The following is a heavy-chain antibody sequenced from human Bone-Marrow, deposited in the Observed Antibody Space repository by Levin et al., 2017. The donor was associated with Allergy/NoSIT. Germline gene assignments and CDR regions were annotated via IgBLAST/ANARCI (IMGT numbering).Heavy chain of an antibody. Sequence: LSLTCAASGFTFSTYAMSWVRQAPGKGLEWVTVIRGSGGGTYYADSVKGWFTISRDNSENALYLQMNSLRAEDTAVYYCAKGPTTVTTRWFDPWGQGTLVTVSS. CDR2: IRGSGGGT. J-gene: IGHJ5*02. V-gene: IGHV3-23*01. CDR1: GFTFSTYA. D-gene: IGHD4-17*01. CDR3: AKGPTTVTTRWFDP.